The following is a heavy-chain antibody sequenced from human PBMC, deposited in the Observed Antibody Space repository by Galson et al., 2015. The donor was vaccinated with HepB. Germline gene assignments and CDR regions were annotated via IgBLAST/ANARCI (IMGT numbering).Heavy chain of an antibody. CDR3: ARVGSFRGLDY. V-gene: IGHV1-69*06. J-gene: IGHJ4*02. CDR2: IIPIFGTA. CDR1: GGTFSNYA. D-gene: IGHD2/OR15-2a*01. Sequence: SVKVSCKASGGTFSNYAISWVRQAPGQGLEWMGGIIPIFGTAKYTQKFQGRVTITADKSAYTAYMELHSLSSVTAADTAVYYCARVGSFRGLDYWGQGTLVTVSS.